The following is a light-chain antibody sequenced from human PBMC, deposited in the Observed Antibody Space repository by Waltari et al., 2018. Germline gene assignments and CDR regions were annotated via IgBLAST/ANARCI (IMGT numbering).Light chain of an antibody. CDR3: SSYADNYFYV. CDR2: EVS. J-gene: IGLJ1*01. CDR1: SSDVGSYKY. Sequence: QSALTQPASVSGSPGQSITISCTGTSSDVGSYKYVPWYQQHPCKTPTLLIYEVSNRPSGVSNRFTGSKSGNTASLTISGLQAEDEADYYCSSYADNYFYVFGTGTKVTVL. V-gene: IGLV2-14*01.